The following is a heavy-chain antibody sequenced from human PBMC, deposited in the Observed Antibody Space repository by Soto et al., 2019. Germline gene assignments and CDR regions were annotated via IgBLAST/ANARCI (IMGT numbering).Heavy chain of an antibody. Sequence: PGGSLRLSCAASGFTVSSKYMNWVRQAPGKGPEWVSIIWSAGLTYYADSVRGRFTISRDISKNILFLQMNNLRAEDSAIYYCARELPPDLWGQGTLVTVSS. CDR2: IWSAGLT. J-gene: IGHJ5*02. V-gene: IGHV3-53*01. D-gene: IGHD2-15*01. CDR3: ARELPPDL. CDR1: GFTVSSKY.